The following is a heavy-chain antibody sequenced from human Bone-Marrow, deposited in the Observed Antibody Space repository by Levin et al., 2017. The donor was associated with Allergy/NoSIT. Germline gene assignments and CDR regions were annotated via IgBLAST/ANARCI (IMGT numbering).Heavy chain of an antibody. CDR3: ARDDVVATNH. V-gene: IGHV3-66*01. CDR2: IHSGGRK. Sequence: PGGSLRLSCAASGFTISTNYMSWVRQVPGKGLEWVSIIHSGGRKNYADSVKGRFTISRDNYNNTLYLQMNSLRGEDTAIYYCARDDVVATNHWGQGTLDIVSS. CDR1: GFTISTNY. J-gene: IGHJ4*02. D-gene: IGHD5-12*01.